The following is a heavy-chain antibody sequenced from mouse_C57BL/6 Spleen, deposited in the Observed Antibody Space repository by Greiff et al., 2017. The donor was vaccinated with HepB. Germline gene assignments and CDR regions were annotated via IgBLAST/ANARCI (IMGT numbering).Heavy chain of an antibody. CDR3: ARTGGDYYGSSYEDYAMDY. V-gene: IGHV1-26*01. Sequence: VQLQQSGPELVKPGASVKISCKASGYTFTDYYMNWVKQSHGKSLEWIGDINPNNGGTSYNQKFKGKATLTVDKSSSTAYMELRSLTSEDSAVYYCARTGGDYYGSSYEDYAMDYWGQGTSVTVSS. CDR1: GYTFTDYY. CDR2: INPNNGGT. J-gene: IGHJ4*01. D-gene: IGHD1-1*01.